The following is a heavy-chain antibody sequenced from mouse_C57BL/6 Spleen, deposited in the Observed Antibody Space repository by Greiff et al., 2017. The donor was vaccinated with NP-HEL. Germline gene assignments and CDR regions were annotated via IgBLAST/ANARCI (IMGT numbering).Heavy chain of an antibody. V-gene: IGHV1-50*01. Sequence: QVQLKQPGAELVKPGASVKLSCKASGYTFTSYWMQWVKQRPGQGLEWIGEIDPSDSYTNYNQKFKGKATLTVDTSSSTAYMQLSSLTSEDSAVYYCARNYYGSSLYYAMDYWGQGTSVTVSS. CDR2: IDPSDSYT. D-gene: IGHD1-1*01. J-gene: IGHJ4*01. CDR1: GYTFTSYW. CDR3: ARNYYGSSLYYAMDY.